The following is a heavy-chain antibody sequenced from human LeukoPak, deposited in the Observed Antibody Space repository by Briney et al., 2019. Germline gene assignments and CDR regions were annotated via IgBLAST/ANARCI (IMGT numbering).Heavy chain of an antibody. CDR1: VGSISTYY. D-gene: IGHD3-3*01. CDR3: ARFLTIFGVVNGYYFDY. V-gene: IGHV4-59*01. Sequence: SETLSLTSTVSVGSISTYYWSSIPPPPRKGLERMGYIYYSGSTNYNTSLKSRVTISVDTSKNQFSLKLSSVTAADTAVYYCARFLTIFGVVNGYYFDYWGQGTLVTVSS. CDR2: IYYSGST. J-gene: IGHJ4*02.